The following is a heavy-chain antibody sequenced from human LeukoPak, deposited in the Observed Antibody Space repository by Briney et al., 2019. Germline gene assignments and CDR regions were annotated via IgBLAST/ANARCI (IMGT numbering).Heavy chain of an antibody. CDR1: GFTFSSYA. CDR3: ASAGPDPYPFDY. J-gene: IGHJ4*02. V-gene: IGHV3-23*01. Sequence: GGSLRLSCEASGFTFSSYAMCWVRQAPGKGLEWVSAISGDGRDTYYADSVKGRFTISRDNSKNTLWLQMNNLRAEDTALYYCASAGPDPYPFDYWGQGTLVTVSS. CDR2: ISGDGRDT.